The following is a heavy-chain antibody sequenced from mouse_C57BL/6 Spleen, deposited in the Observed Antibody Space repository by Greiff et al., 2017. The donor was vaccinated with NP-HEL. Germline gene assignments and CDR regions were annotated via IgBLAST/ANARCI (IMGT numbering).Heavy chain of an antibody. CDR1: GYAFSSSW. Sequence: QVQLQQSGPELVKPGASVKISCTASGYAFSSSWMNWVKQRPGKGLEWIGRIYPGDGDTNYNGKFKGKATLTADKSSSTAYMQLSSLTSGDSAVYFCARYDYDGFAYWGQGTLVTVSA. V-gene: IGHV1-82*01. CDR2: IYPGDGDT. J-gene: IGHJ3*01. CDR3: ARYDYDGFAY. D-gene: IGHD2-4*01.